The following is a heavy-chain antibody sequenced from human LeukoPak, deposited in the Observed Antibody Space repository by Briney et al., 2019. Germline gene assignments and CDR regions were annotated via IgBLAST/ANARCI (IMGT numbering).Heavy chain of an antibody. J-gene: IGHJ4*02. CDR1: GFTFSSYA. CDR3: AKVPAADCGGDCYYDY. D-gene: IGHD2-21*02. Sequence: GGSLRLSCAASGFTFSSYAMSWVRQAPGKGLEWVSAISGSGGSTYYADSVKGRFTISRDNSKNTLYLQMNGLGAEDTAGYYCAKVPAADCGGDCYYDYWGQGTLVTVSS. CDR2: ISGSGGST. V-gene: IGHV3-23*01.